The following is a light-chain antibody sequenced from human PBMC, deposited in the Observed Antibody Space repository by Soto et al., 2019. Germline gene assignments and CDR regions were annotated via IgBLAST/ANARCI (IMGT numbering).Light chain of an antibody. CDR3: QQRHMWPIT. CDR1: QSVSSSY. Sequence: EFVLTQSPGTLSLSPGERATLSCRASQSVSSSYLAWYQQKPGQAPTLLIYGASIRAAGIPPRFSGSGSGTDFTLTISSLEPEDSAVYYCQQRHMWPITFGQGTRLEIK. J-gene: IGKJ5*01. CDR2: GAS. V-gene: IGKV3D-20*02.